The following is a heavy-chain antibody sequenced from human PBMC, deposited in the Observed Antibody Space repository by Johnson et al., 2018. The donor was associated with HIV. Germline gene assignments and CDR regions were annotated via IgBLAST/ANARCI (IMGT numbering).Heavy chain of an antibody. J-gene: IGHJ3*01. CDR1: GFTFSSYG. D-gene: IGHD3-10*01. Sequence: QVQLVESGGGVVQPGGSLRLSCAASGFTFSSYGMHWVRQAPGKGLEWVAFIRYDGSNKYYADSVKGRFTISRDNSKNTLYLQMNSLRAEDTAVYYCAKDQYYYDPFDVWGQGAMVTVSS. CDR3: AKDQYYYDPFDV. CDR2: IRYDGSNK. V-gene: IGHV3-30*02.